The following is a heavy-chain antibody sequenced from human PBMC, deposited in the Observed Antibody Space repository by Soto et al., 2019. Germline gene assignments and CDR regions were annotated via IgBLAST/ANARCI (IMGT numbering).Heavy chain of an antibody. CDR2: IYYSGST. Sequence: QVQLQESGPGLVKPSETLSLTCTVSGGSISSYYWSWIRQPPGKGLEWIGYIYYSGSTNYNPSLQSRVTISVDTSKNQFSLKLSSVTAADTAVYYCARTARVVKGQWYFDLWGRGTLVTVSS. CDR1: GGSISSYY. CDR3: ARTARVVKGQWYFDL. D-gene: IGHD2-15*01. V-gene: IGHV4-59*08. J-gene: IGHJ2*01.